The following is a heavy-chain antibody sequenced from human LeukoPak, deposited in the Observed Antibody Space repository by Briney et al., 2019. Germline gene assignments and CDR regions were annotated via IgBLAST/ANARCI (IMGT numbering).Heavy chain of an antibody. CDR1: GDSVSSNIAA. J-gene: IGHJ3*02. D-gene: IGHD6-19*01. Sequence: TSQTLSLTCAISGDSVSSNIAAWNWIRQSPSRGLEWLGRTYYSSKWYNDYAVSVKSRITINPDTSKNQFSLQLNSVTPEDTALYYCARGAVAVRNAFDIWGQGTMVTVSS. CDR3: ARGAVAVRNAFDI. CDR2: TYYSSKWYN. V-gene: IGHV6-1*01.